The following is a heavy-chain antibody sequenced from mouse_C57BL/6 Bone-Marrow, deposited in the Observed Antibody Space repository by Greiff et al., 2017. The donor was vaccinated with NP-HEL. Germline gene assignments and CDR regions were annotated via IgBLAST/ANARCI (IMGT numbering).Heavy chain of an antibody. CDR3: ARSRRDSAWFAY. Sequence: VQLVESGAELVKPGASVKLSCKASGYAFSSYWMNWVKQRPGKGLEWIGQIYPGDGDTNYNGKFKGKATLTADKSSSTAYMQLSSLTSEDSAVYFCARSRRDSAWFAYWGQGTLVTVSA. CDR2: IYPGDGDT. CDR1: GYAFSSYW. J-gene: IGHJ3*01. V-gene: IGHV1-80*01. D-gene: IGHD2-13*01.